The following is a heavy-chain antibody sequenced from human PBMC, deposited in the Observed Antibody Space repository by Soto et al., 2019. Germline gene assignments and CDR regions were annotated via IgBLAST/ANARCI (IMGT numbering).Heavy chain of an antibody. J-gene: IGHJ4*02. CDR1: GGSFSSHA. CDR2: VLPIFGTT. CDR3: ATDRALVGFDF. Sequence: ASVKFSCKASGGSFSSHAISWVRRAPGQGGEWMGTVLPIFGTTNYAQKFKGRVTITADDSTSTAYMELRSLRSNDTAVYYCATDRALVGFDFWGQGTLVTVSS. D-gene: IGHD2-2*01. V-gene: IGHV1-69*13.